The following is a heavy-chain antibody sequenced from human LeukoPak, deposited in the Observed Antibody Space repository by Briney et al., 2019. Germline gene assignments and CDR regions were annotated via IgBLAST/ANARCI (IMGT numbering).Heavy chain of an antibody. CDR2: VQYTGRT. CDR1: GGSIRSNL. Sequence: SGTLSLTCAVSGGSIRSNLWTWVRQPPGKGLEWIGEVQYTGRTNYNPSLKSRITVSLDKSKNQFSLKLSSVNAADTAVYYCAKDSHDSAKSVTWGQGTLVTVSS. J-gene: IGHJ5*02. D-gene: IGHD5/OR15-5a*01. CDR3: AKDSHDSAKSVT. V-gene: IGHV4-4*02.